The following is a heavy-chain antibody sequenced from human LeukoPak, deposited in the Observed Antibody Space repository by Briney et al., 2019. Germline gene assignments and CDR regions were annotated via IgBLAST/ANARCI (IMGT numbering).Heavy chain of an antibody. J-gene: IGHJ5*02. Sequence: GASVKVSCKASGYTFTSYYMHWVRQAPGQGLEWMGIINPSGGSTSYAQKFQGRVTMTRDMSTSTDYMELSSLRSEDTAVYYCARSYGSGEDWFDPWGQGTLVTVSS. D-gene: IGHD3-10*01. CDR1: GYTFTSYY. CDR2: INPSGGST. CDR3: ARSYGSGEDWFDP. V-gene: IGHV1-46*01.